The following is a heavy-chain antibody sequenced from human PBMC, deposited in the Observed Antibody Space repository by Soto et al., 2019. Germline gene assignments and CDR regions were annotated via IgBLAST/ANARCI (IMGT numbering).Heavy chain of an antibody. D-gene: IGHD5-18*01. Sequence: GGSLRLSCEASGFTFSDYAMHWVRQAPGKGLEWVAVVSHDGRNTHYADSVKGRFTISRDSSKNTVSLEMTSLRAEDTAVYYCAKTSGYTYGFPDFFDIWGQGTMVTVSS. V-gene: IGHV3-30*18. CDR3: AKTSGYTYGFPDFFDI. CDR2: VSHDGRNT. J-gene: IGHJ3*02. CDR1: GFTFSDYA.